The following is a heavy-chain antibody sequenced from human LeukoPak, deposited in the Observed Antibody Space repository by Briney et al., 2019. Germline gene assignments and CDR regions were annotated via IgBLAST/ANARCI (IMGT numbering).Heavy chain of an antibody. CDR2: INPEGAST. D-gene: IGHD6-19*01. Sequence: GGSLRLSCTASGFAFSTYWMFWVRPAAGKGLVWVSQINPEGASTTYGDPAKGRLTASRDNAKNALHLQMNSLRVDDTAVYYCARGTAITAGIDFWGQGTLVTVSS. CDR1: GFAFSTYW. V-gene: IGHV3-74*01. CDR3: ARGTAITAGIDF. J-gene: IGHJ4*02.